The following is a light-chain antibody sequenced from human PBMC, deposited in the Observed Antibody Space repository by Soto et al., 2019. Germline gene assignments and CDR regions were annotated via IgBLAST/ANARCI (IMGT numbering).Light chain of an antibody. Sequence: QSVLTQPASVSGSPGQSITISCTGTSSDVGGYNYVSWYQQHPGKAPKLMIYDVRNRPSGVSNRFSGSKSVNTASLTISGLQAEDEADYYCSSWTTSTTMIFGGGTKVTVL. V-gene: IGLV2-14*01. CDR1: SSDVGGYNY. J-gene: IGLJ2*01. CDR2: DVR. CDR3: SSWTTSTTMI.